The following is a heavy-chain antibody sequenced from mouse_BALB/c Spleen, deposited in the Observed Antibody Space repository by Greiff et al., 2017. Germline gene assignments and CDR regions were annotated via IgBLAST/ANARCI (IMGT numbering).Heavy chain of an antibody. CDR2: IDPFNGGT. D-gene: IGHD2-1*01. J-gene: IGHJ4*01. V-gene: IGHV1S135*01. CDR3: ARRGGNYDYYAMDY. Sequence: VQLKQSGPELMKPGASVKISCKASGYSFTSYYMHWVKQSHGKSLEWIGYIDPFNGGTSYNQKFKGKATLTVDKSSSTAYMHLSSLTSEDSAVYYCARRGGNYDYYAMDYWGQGTSVTVSS. CDR1: GYSFTSYY.